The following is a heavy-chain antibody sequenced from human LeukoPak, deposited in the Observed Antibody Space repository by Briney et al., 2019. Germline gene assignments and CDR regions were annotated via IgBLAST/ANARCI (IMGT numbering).Heavy chain of an antibody. V-gene: IGHV5-51*01. CDR3: ARRDIVVVPAATDAFDI. D-gene: IGHD2-2*01. CDR2: IYPGDSDT. J-gene: IGHJ3*02. Sequence: GASLQISCQGSGSIFTSYWIGWVRQLPGKGLEGMGIIYPGDSDTRYSPSLQGQVTISADKSISTAYLQWSSLKASDTAMYYCARRDIVVVPAATDAFDIWGQGTMVTVSS. CDR1: GSIFTSYW.